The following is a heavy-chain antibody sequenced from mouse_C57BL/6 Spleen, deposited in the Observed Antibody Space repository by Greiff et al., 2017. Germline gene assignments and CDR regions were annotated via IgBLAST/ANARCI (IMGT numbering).Heavy chain of an antibody. V-gene: IGHV5-12*01. D-gene: IGHD2-3*01. CDR2: ISNGGGST. CDR3: ARQIYDGYYGGAMDY. Sequence: EVKLVESGGGLVQPGGSLKLSCAASGFTFSDYYMYWVRQTPEKRLEWVAYISNGGGSTYYPDTVKGRFTISSDNAKNTLYLQMSRQKSEDTAMYYCARQIYDGYYGGAMDYWGQGTSVTVSS. J-gene: IGHJ4*01. CDR1: GFTFSDYY.